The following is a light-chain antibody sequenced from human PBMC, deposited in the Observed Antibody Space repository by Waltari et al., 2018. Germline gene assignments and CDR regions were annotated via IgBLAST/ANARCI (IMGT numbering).Light chain of an antibody. CDR3: QHYVRLPVS. Sequence: EIVLTPSPGTLSLSPGERATLSCRASQRVSRSLAWYQQKPGQAPRRLISDASSRATGVPDRFSGSGSGTDFSLTISRLEPEDVAGYYCQHYVRLPVSFGQGTKVEIK. CDR1: QRVSRS. CDR2: DAS. J-gene: IGKJ1*01. V-gene: IGKV3-20*01.